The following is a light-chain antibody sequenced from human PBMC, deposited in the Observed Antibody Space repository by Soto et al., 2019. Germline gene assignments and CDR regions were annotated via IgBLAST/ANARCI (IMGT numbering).Light chain of an antibody. V-gene: IGLV2-14*01. CDR2: EVS. CDR3: SSYTISSTRYV. J-gene: IGLJ1*01. CDR1: SSDVGGYNY. Sequence: QSALTQPASVSGSPGQSITISCTGTSSDVGGYNYVSWYQQHPGKAPKLMIYEVSNRPSGVSNRFSGSKSGNTASLTISGLQAEDEADYYCSSYTISSTRYVFGTGTKVTVL.